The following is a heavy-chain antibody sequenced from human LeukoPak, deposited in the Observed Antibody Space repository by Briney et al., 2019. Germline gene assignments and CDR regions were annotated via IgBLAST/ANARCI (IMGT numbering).Heavy chain of an antibody. CDR1: GGSISSYY. CDR3: ARDPGSHIMNFGVLSYGWFDP. J-gene: IGHJ5*02. V-gene: IGHV4-59*01. CDR2: ISKSGST. D-gene: IGHD3/OR15-3a*01. Sequence: SETLSLTCTVSGGSISSYYWSWIRQPPGEGLEWIGYISKSGSTNYNPSLKSRVTISVDRSENQLSLKLSSVTAADTAIYYCARDPGSHIMNFGVLSYGWFDPWGQGTLVTVSS.